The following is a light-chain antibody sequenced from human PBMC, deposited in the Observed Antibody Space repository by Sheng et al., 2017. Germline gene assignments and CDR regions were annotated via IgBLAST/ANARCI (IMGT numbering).Light chain of an antibody. CDR2: KAS. V-gene: IGKV1-5*03. CDR3: QQYNSYSRT. Sequence: DIQMTQSPSSLSASVGDRVTITCRASQGISNCVAWYQQRPGKAPKLLIYKASSLESGVPSRFSGSGSGTEFTLTISSLQPDDFATYYCQQYNSYSRTFGQGTKVEIK. CDR1: QGISNC. J-gene: IGKJ1*01.